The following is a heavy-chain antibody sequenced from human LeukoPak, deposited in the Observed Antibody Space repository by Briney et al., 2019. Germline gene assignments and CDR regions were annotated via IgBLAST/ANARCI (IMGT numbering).Heavy chain of an antibody. Sequence: PSETLSLTCTVSGGSISSYLWSWIRQPPGKGLEWIGYIYYSGSTNYNPSPKSRVTILVDTSKNQFSLKVSSVTAADTAVYYCARGQYSGSCFDNWGQGSLVTVSS. D-gene: IGHD1-26*01. CDR1: GGSISSYL. J-gene: IGHJ4*02. CDR3: ARGQYSGSCFDN. CDR2: IYYSGST. V-gene: IGHV4-59*01.